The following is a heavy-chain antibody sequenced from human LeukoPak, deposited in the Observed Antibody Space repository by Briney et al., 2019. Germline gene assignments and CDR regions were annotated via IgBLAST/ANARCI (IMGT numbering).Heavy chain of an antibody. V-gene: IGHV1-24*01. J-gene: IGHJ5*02. CDR2: FDPEDGET. CDR1: GYTLTELS. CDR3: ATADSGYYLNWFDP. D-gene: IGHD3-22*01. Sequence: ASVKVSCKVSGYTLTELSMHWVRQAPGKGLEWMGGFDPEDGETIYAQKFQGRVTMTEDTSTDTAYMELSSLRSEDTAVYYCATADSGYYLNWFDPWGQGTLVTVSP.